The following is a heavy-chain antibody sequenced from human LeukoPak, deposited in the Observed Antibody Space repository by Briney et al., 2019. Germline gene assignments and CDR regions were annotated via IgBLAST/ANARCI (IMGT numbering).Heavy chain of an antibody. Sequence: GASVKVSCKASGYTFTVYYMHWVRQAPGQGLEWMGWINPNSGGTNYAQKFQGRVTMTRDTSTSTVYMELSSLRSEDTAVYYCARVRGGGWQPGFDYWGQGTLVTVSS. D-gene: IGHD6-19*01. CDR1: GYTFTVYY. V-gene: IGHV1-2*02. CDR3: ARVRGGGWQPGFDY. J-gene: IGHJ4*02. CDR2: INPNSGGT.